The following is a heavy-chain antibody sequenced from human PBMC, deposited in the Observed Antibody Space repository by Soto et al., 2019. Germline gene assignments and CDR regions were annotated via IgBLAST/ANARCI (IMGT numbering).Heavy chain of an antibody. CDR2: IYHSGST. V-gene: IGHV4-4*02. Sequence: SETLCLTCAVSGGSISSSNWWSWVRQPPGKGLEWIGEIYHSGSTNYNPSLKSRVTISVDKSKNQFSLKLSSVTAADTAVYYCARDVRKGTAAGPTDYFDYWGQGNLVT. CDR3: ARDVRKGTAAGPTDYFDY. CDR1: GGSISSSNW. J-gene: IGHJ4*02. D-gene: IGHD6-13*01.